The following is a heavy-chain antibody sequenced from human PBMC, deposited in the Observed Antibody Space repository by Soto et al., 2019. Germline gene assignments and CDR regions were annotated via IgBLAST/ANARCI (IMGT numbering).Heavy chain of an antibody. CDR1: GFTFSSYS. Sequence: GGSLRLSCAASGFTFSSYSMNWVRQAPGKGLEWVSYISSSSSTIYYADSVKGRFTISRDNAKNSLYLQMNSLRDEDTAVYYCASSGGEQWLDTFDYWGQGTLVTVSS. V-gene: IGHV3-48*02. D-gene: IGHD6-19*01. CDR3: ASSGGEQWLDTFDY. J-gene: IGHJ4*02. CDR2: ISSSSSTI.